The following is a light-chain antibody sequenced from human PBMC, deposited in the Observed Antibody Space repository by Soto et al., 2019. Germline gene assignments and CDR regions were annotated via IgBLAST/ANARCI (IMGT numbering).Light chain of an antibody. CDR3: AAWDDSLNAWV. CDR1: SSDVGNYNL. CDR2: EGS. J-gene: IGLJ3*02. Sequence: QSALTQPASVSGSPGQSITISCTGTSSDVGNYNLVSWYQQHPGKAPKLMIYEGSKRLSGVSNRFSGSKSGNTASLTISGLQAEDEADYYCAAWDDSLNAWVFGGGTKLTVL. V-gene: IGLV2-23*01.